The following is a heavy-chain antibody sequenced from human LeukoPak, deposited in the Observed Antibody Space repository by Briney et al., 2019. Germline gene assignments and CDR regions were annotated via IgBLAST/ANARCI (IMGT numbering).Heavy chain of an antibody. J-gene: IGHJ6*02. CDR3: ARDRGYSSSWYEVGVDYYGMDV. Sequence: GGSLRLSCAASGFTVSSNYMSWVRQAPGKGLEWVSVIYSGGSTYYADSEKGRFTISRDNSKNTLYLQMNSLRAEDTAVYYCARDRGYSSSWYEVGVDYYGMDVWGQGTTVTVSS. V-gene: IGHV3-53*01. D-gene: IGHD6-13*01. CDR2: IYSGGST. CDR1: GFTVSSNY.